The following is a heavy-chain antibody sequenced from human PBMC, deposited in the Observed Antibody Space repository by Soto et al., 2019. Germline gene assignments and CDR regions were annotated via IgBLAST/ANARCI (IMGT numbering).Heavy chain of an antibody. CDR2: MNPNSGNT. J-gene: IGHJ3*02. CDR3: ARGSRKQWLVDALDS. CDR1: GYTFTSYD. Sequence: QVQLVQSGAEVKKPGASVKVSCKASGYTFTSYDINWVRQATGHGLEWMGWMNPNSGNTGYAQKFQRRVTMTRNTSISTAYMELSSLRSEDTAVYYCARGSRKQWLVDALDSWCQGTMVTVSS. D-gene: IGHD6-19*01. V-gene: IGHV1-8*01.